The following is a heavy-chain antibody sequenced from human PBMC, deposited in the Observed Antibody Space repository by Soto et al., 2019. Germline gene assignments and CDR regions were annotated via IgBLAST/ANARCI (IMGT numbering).Heavy chain of an antibody. V-gene: IGHV1-3*01. CDR2: INAGNDNT. J-gene: IGHJ6*02. CDR1: GYTFTTYV. Sequence: QVQLVQSGAEVKKPGASVKVSCKASGYTFTTYVMHWVRQAPGQRLEWMGWINAGNDNTKYSQKFQGRVTITRDTSAITVYMELISLSSEDTAVYYCARVGHYYYGMDVWGQGTTVTVSS. D-gene: IGHD3-3*01. CDR3: ARVGHYYYGMDV.